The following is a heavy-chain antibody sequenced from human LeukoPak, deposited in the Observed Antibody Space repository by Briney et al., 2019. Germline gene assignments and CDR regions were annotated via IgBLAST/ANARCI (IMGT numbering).Heavy chain of an antibody. CDR2: IIPIFGTA. D-gene: IGHD4-17*01. CDR1: GGTFSSYA. V-gene: IGHV1-69*01. Sequence: SVKVSCKASGGTFSSYAISWVRQAPGQGLEWMGGIIPIFGTANYAQKFQGRVTITADESTSTAYMELSSLRSEDTAVYYCAGYGDYYYYYGMDVWGQGTTVTVSS. J-gene: IGHJ6*02. CDR3: AGYGDYYYYYGMDV.